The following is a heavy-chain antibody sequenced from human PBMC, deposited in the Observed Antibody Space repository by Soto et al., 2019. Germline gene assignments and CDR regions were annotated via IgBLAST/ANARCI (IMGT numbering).Heavy chain of an antibody. CDR1: GGTFSTYT. Sequence: QVQLVQSGAEVKKSGSSVKVSCKASGGTFSTYTFSWVRQAPGQGLEWMGRIIPIFGTPYYAQKFQGRVTITADKSTRTVYMELSSLGSDDTAVYFCARGLECRGYCLDKPTWFGPWGQGTLVTVSS. CDR2: IIPIFGTP. V-gene: IGHV1-69*06. D-gene: IGHD2-15*01. J-gene: IGHJ5*02. CDR3: ARGLECRGYCLDKPTWFGP.